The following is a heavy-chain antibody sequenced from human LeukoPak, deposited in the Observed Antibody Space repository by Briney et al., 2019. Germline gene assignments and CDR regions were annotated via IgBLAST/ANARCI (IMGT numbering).Heavy chain of an antibody. V-gene: IGHV3-9*01. J-gene: IGHJ6*02. CDR3: AKDISARYRSSTSCYTPYYYGMDV. CDR1: GFTFDDYA. Sequence: GGSLRLSCAASGFTFDDYAMHWVRQAPGKGLEWVSGISWNSGSIGYADSVKGRFTISRDNAKNSLYLQMNSLRAEDTALYYCAKDISARYRSSTSCYTPYYYGMDVWGQGTTVTVSS. D-gene: IGHD2-2*02. CDR2: ISWNSGSI.